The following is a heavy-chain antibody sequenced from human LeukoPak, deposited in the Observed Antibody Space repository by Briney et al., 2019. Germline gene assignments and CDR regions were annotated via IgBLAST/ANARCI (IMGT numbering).Heavy chain of an antibody. D-gene: IGHD1-14*01. CDR1: GGSISSYY. J-gene: IGHJ4*02. V-gene: IGHV4-4*09. Sequence: PSETLSLTCTVSGGSISSYYWSWIRQPPGKGLEWIGYIYTSGSTNYNPSLKSRVTISVDTSKNQFSLKLSSVTAADTAVYYCARLRTGGFDYWGQGTLVTVSS. CDR2: IYTSGST. CDR3: ARLRTGGFDY.